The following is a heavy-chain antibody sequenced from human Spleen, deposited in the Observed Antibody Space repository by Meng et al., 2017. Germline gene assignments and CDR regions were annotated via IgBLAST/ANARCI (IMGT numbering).Heavy chain of an antibody. D-gene: IGHD3-10*01. CDR3: SRGYHTDV. CDR2: IRTKAILGGTA. Sequence: GESLKISCTGSGFTFGDHGLNWVRQAPGKGLEWIGYIRTKAILGGTAEYAASVKGRFTISRDDSNSVAYLGINSQNIVDPAVYYCSRGYHTDVWGQGTTVTVSS. V-gene: IGHV3-49*04. J-gene: IGHJ6*03. CDR1: GFTFGDHG.